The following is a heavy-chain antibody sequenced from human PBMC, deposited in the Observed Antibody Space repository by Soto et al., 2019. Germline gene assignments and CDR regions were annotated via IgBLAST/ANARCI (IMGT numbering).Heavy chain of an antibody. CDR2: IWYDGSDK. CDR3: AKDSVDDCAGDCYEEFDY. Sequence: GGSLRLSCAASGFAFITYAMHWVRQAPGKGLEWVAVIWYDGSDKYYGDSVKGRFTISRDNSKNTLYLQMNSLRAEDTAVYYCAKDSVDDCAGDCYEEFDYWGQGTLVTVSS. J-gene: IGHJ4*02. CDR1: GFAFITYA. D-gene: IGHD2-21*02. V-gene: IGHV3-33*06.